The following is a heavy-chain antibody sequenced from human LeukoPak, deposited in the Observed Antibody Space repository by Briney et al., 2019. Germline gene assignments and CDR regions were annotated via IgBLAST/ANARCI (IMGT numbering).Heavy chain of an antibody. V-gene: IGHV3-74*01. D-gene: IGHD3-22*01. Sequence: GGSLRLSCAASGFIFSSYWMHWVRQAPGKGLVWVSRIKSDGSSTSYADSVKGRFTISRDNAKNTLYLQMNSLRVEDTAVYYCARVKGYDSSGPFGYWGQGTLVTVSS. J-gene: IGHJ4*02. CDR2: IKSDGSST. CDR1: GFIFSSYW. CDR3: ARVKGYDSSGPFGY.